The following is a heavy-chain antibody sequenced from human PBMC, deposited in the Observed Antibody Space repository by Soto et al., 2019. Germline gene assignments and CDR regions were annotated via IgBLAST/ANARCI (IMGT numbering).Heavy chain of an antibody. CDR3: AKDIGSAAGRGDYFDY. V-gene: IGHV3-30*18. CDR2: ISYDGSNK. J-gene: IGHJ4*02. CDR1: GFTFSSYG. D-gene: IGHD6-13*01. Sequence: GGSLRLSCAASGFTFSSYGMHWVRQAPGKGLEWVVVISYDGSNKYYADSVKGRFTISRDNSKNTLYLQMNSLRAEDTAVYYCAKDIGSAAGRGDYFDYWGQGTLVTVSS.